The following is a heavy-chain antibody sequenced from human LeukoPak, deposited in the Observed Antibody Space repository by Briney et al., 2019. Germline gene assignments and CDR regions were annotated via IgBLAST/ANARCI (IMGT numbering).Heavy chain of an antibody. CDR1: GFTFSNFW. Sequence: PGGSLRLSCAAAGFTFSNFWKNWVRQTPGKGLEWVANIKQDGSEKNYVDSVKGRFTISRDNAKNSLFLQMNSLRAEDTAVYYCARGLRYDSSESQYNWFDPWGQGTLVIVSS. V-gene: IGHV3-7*01. CDR3: ARGLRYDSSESQYNWFDP. J-gene: IGHJ5*02. D-gene: IGHD3-22*01. CDR2: IKQDGSEK.